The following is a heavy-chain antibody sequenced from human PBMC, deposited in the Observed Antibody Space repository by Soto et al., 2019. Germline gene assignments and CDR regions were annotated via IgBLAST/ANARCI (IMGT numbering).Heavy chain of an antibody. CDR2: INPNSGGT. CDR1: GYTFTGYY. Sequence: QVQLVQSGAEVKKPGASVKVSCKASGYTFTGYYMHWVRQAPGQGLEWMGWINPNSGGTNYAQKFQGRVTMTRDTSISTAYMELSRLRSDDTAVYYCARVGGGFGELLGAFDIWGQGTMVTVSS. V-gene: IGHV1-2*02. D-gene: IGHD3-10*01. CDR3: ARVGGGFGELLGAFDI. J-gene: IGHJ3*02.